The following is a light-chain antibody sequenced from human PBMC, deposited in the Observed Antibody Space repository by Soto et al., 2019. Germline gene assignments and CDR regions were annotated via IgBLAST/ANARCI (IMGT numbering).Light chain of an antibody. Sequence: QSALTQPASVSGSPGQSITTSCRPVSDVGGYSYVSWYQQHPGEAPKLLIYAATNRPSGVSYRFYGSESGNTASLTISGLQAEDEDDYYLIAYTISKTYILGPGTKVTVL. CDR2: AAT. V-gene: IGLV2-14*01. CDR1: VSDVGGYSY. CDR3: IAYTISKTYI. J-gene: IGLJ1*01.